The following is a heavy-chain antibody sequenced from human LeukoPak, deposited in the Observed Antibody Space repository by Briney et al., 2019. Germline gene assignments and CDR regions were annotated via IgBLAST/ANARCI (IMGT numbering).Heavy chain of an antibody. J-gene: IGHJ4*02. D-gene: IGHD6-6*01. V-gene: IGHV1-18*01. CDR1: GYTFTSYG. CDR3: ARGPYQRYSSSSPFDY. CDR2: ISAYNGNT. Sequence: GASVKVSCKASGYTFTSYGISWVRQAPGQGLEWMGWISAYNGNTNYAQKLQGRVTMTTDTSTSTAYMELRSLRSDDTAVYYCARGPYQRYSSSSPFDYWGQGTLVTVSS.